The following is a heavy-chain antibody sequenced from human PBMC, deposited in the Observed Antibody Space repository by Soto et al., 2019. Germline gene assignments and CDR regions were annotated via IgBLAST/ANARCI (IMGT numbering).Heavy chain of an antibody. D-gene: IGHD4-17*01. J-gene: IGHJ5*02. V-gene: IGHV4-4*02. CDR3: ARQVGACDYGDYCNWFDP. CDR2: IYHSGST. Sequence: SDTLSLTCAVSSGSISSSNWWSWVRQPPGKGLEWIGEIYHSGSTNYNPSLKSRVTISVDKSKNQFSLKLSSVTAADTAVYYCARQVGACDYGDYCNWFDPWGQGTLVTVSS. CDR1: SGSISSSNW.